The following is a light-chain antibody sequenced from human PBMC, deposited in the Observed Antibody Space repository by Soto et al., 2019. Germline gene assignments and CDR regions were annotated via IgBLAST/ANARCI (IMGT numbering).Light chain of an antibody. V-gene: IGKV4-1*01. CDR3: QQYYSPPLT. Sequence: DIVMTQSPDSLAVSLGERATINCKSSKSVLYNSNSKNYLAWYQQKVGQPPKLLXYWASTRESGVPDRFSGSWSGTEVTLTISSLQAEEVAGYYCQQYYSPPLTFGGGTRWIT. CDR2: WAS. J-gene: IGKJ4*01. CDR1: KSVLYNSNSKNY.